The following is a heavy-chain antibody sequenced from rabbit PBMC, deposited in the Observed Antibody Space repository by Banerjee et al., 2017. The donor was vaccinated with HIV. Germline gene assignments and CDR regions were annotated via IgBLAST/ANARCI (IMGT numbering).Heavy chain of an antibody. CDR3: TRDYVGYGYSMDL. D-gene: IGHD6-1*01. CDR2: IYTGSSGNT. Sequence: QEQLEESGGDLVKPEGSLTLTCTGSGFTISSYHMCWVRQAPGKGLEWIGCIYTGSSGNTYYASWAKGRFTISKTSSTTVTLQMTSLTAADTATYFCTRDYVGYGYSMDLWGQGTLVTVS. CDR1: GFTISSYH. J-gene: IGHJ3*01. V-gene: IGHV1S45*01.